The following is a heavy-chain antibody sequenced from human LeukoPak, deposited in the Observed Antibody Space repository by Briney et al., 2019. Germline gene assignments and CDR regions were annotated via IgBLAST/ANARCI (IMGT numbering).Heavy chain of an antibody. CDR3: TRERRGVVPAAIFDY. D-gene: IGHD2-2*02. CDR2: INHSGST. Sequence: PSETLSLTCAAYGLSFSGYYWSWVRQPPGKGLEWVGAINHSGSTTYNPSLKSRLTTSVDTSKNQFSLKLSSVTAAEAAVYYCTRERRGVVPAAIFDYWGQGTLVTVSS. CDR1: GLSFSGYY. J-gene: IGHJ4*02. V-gene: IGHV4-34*01.